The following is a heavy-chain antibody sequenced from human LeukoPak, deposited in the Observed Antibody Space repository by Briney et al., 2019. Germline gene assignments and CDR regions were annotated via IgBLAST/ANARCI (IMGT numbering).Heavy chain of an antibody. CDR2: SYYSGST. D-gene: IGHD1-26*01. CDR1: GGSISSYY. CDR3: ARGVRRADYYPYYYMDV. J-gene: IGHJ6*03. V-gene: IGHV4-59*01. Sequence: PSETLSLTCTVSGGSISSYYWSWIRQPPGKGLEWIGYSYYSGSTNYNPSLKSRVTISVDTSKNQFSLKLSSVTAADTAVYYCARGVRRADYYPYYYMDVWGKGTTVTVSS.